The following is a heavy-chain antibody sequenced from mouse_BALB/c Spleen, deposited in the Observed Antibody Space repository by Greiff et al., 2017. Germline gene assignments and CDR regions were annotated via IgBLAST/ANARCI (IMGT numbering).Heavy chain of an antibody. J-gene: IGHJ2*01. CDR1: GFTFSSYG. CDR2: ISSGGSYT. Sequence: DVMLVESGGDLVKPGGSLKLSCAASGFTFSSYGMSWVRQTPDKRLEWVATISSGGSYTYYPDSVKGRFTISRDNAKNTLYLQMSSLKSEDTAMYYCARLYGKGDYFDYWGQGTTLTVSS. CDR3: ARLYGKGDYFDY. D-gene: IGHD2-1*01. V-gene: IGHV5-6*02.